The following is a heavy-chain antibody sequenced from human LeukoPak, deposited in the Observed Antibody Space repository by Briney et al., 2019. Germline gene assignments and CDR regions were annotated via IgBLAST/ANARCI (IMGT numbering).Heavy chain of an antibody. Sequence: ASVKVSCKASGYTFTVYYMHCVRQAPGQGLEWMGWINPNSGGTNYAQKFQGRVTVTRDTSISTAFMELSRLRSDDTAVYYCAREGAGDGYNFGFDYWGQGTLVTVSS. V-gene: IGHV1-2*02. CDR1: GYTFTVYY. CDR3: AREGAGDGYNFGFDY. J-gene: IGHJ4*02. D-gene: IGHD5-24*01. CDR2: INPNSGGT.